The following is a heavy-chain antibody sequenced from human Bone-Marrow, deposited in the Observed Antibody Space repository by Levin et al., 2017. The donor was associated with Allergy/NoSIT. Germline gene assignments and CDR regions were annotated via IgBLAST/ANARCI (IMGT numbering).Heavy chain of an antibody. CDR2: ISGSGGST. Sequence: SGGSLRLSCAASGFTFSSYAMSWVRQAPGKGLEWVSAISGSGGSTYYADSVKGRFTISRDNSKNTLYLQMNSLRAEDTAVYYCAKSGAYSSSSYFDYWGQGTLVTVSS. V-gene: IGHV3-23*01. J-gene: IGHJ4*02. D-gene: IGHD6-6*01. CDR1: GFTFSSYA. CDR3: AKSGAYSSSSYFDY.